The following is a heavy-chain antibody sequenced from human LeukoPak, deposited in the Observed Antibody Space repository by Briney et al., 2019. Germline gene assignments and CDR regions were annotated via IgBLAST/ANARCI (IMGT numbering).Heavy chain of an antibody. CDR3: ARGRIEYYYGSGSKLIDY. CDR2: ISSSSSYI. V-gene: IGHV3-21*04. CDR1: GFTFSTYS. Sequence: GGSLRLSCAASGFTFSTYSMNWVRQAPGKGLVWVSSISSSSSYIYYVDSVKGRFTISRDNAKNSLYLQMNSLRAEDTAVYYCARGRIEYYYGSGSKLIDYWGQGTLVTVSS. D-gene: IGHD3-10*01. J-gene: IGHJ4*02.